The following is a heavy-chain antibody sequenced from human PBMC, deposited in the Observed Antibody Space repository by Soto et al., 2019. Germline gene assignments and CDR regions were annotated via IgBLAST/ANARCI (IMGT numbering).Heavy chain of an antibody. J-gene: IGHJ5*02. CDR2: IYWDDDK. Sequence: QITLKESGPTLVKPTQTLTLTCTFSGFSLSTSGVGVGWIRQPPGKALEGLALIYWDDDKRYSPSLKSRLTINKDTSKNQVVLTMTNIDPVDTATYYCAHTSYYYDSSGYYANWFDPWGQGTLVTVSS. CDR1: GFSLSTSGVG. CDR3: AHTSYYYDSSGYYANWFDP. V-gene: IGHV2-5*02. D-gene: IGHD3-22*01.